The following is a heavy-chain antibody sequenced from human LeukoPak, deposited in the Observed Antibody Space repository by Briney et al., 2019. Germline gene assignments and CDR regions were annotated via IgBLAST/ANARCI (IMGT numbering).Heavy chain of an antibody. D-gene: IGHD4-17*01. CDR3: ARDPNGDYIGAFDF. J-gene: IGHJ3*01. Sequence: GGSLRLSCAASGFTFTNYALIWVRQAPGKGLEWVSAISGRGTVYADAVKGRFTVSRDNSKNTLYLQMNSLRAEDTAVYYCARDPNGDYIGAFDFRGQGTMVTVS. V-gene: IGHV3-23*01. CDR1: GFTFTNYA. CDR2: ISGRGT.